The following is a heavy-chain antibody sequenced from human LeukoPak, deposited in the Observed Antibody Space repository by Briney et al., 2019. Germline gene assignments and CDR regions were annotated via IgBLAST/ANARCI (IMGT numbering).Heavy chain of an antibody. V-gene: IGHV3-33*01. Sequence: GGSLRLSCAASGFTLARSGMHWVRQAPGKGLQWVAVIWYDGSDKYYAGSVRGRFTISRDNSKNTLYLQMNSLTAEDTAVYYCARRPTVTTPLTAWGQGTLVTVSS. CDR2: IWYDGSDK. J-gene: IGHJ5*02. CDR1: GFTLARSG. D-gene: IGHD4-17*01. CDR3: ARRPTVTTPLTA.